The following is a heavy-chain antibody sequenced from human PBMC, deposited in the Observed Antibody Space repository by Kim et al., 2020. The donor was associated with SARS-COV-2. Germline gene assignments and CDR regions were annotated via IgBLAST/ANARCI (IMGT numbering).Heavy chain of an antibody. V-gene: IGHV3-48*02. Sequence: YYADSVKGRFTISRDNAKNSLYLQMNSLRDEDTAVYYCATRGDYGDSFDYWDQGTLVTVSS. J-gene: IGHJ4*02. D-gene: IGHD4-17*01. CDR3: ATRGDYGDSFDY.